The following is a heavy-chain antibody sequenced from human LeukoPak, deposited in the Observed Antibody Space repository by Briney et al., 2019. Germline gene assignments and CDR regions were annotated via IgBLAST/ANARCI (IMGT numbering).Heavy chain of an antibody. D-gene: IGHD2-2*01. J-gene: IGHJ4*02. CDR3: ARNAGTH. CDR1: GGSVSSYY. Sequence: PSVTLSLTCTVSGGSVSSYYWSWTRQPPGKGLEWIGYIYYSGSTNYNPSLKSRVTISVDTSKNQFSLKLTSVTAADTAVYYCARNAGTHWGQGTLVTVSS. V-gene: IGHV4-59*02. CDR2: IYYSGST.